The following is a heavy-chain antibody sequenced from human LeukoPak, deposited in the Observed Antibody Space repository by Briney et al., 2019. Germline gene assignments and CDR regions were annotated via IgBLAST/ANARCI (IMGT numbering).Heavy chain of an antibody. Sequence: ASVKVSCKASQYTFIGYYMHWVRQAPGQGLEWMGWIIPNSGDTEYAQKFQGRVTMTIDTSISTAYMELTSLRSDDTAVYYCARGYYGSGSPNDFDYWGQGTLVTVSS. D-gene: IGHD3-10*01. V-gene: IGHV1-2*02. CDR2: IIPNSGDT. CDR3: ARGYYGSGSPNDFDY. J-gene: IGHJ4*02. CDR1: QYTFIGYY.